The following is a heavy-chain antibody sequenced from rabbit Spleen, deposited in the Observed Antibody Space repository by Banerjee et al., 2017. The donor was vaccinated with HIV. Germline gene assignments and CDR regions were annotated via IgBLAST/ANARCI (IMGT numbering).Heavy chain of an antibody. Sequence: EELVESGGGLVQPGESLELSCKASGIDFSSDGISWVRQAPGRGPEWIAYIYPDYGTIDYATWVNGRFTISSHNAQNTLYLQLNSLTVADTATYFCVREAGYAGYGDGNLWGQGTLVTVS. CDR2: IYPDYGTI. V-gene: IGHV1S47*01. CDR1: GIDFSSDG. D-gene: IGHD7-1*01. J-gene: IGHJ4*01. CDR3: VREAGYAGYGDGNL.